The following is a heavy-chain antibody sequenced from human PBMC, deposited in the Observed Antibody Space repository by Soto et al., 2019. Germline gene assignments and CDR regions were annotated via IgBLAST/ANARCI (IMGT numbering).Heavy chain of an antibody. D-gene: IGHD3-16*01. CDR3: ASHLGGSHKYYYYYGMDV. V-gene: IGHV4-39*01. CDR2: IYYSGST. J-gene: IGHJ6*02. CDR1: GGSISSSSYY. Sequence: PSETLSLTCTVSGGSISSSSYYWGWIRQPPGKGLEWIGSIYYSGSTYYNPSLKSRVTISVDTSKNQFSLKLSSVTAADTAVYYCASHLGGSHKYYYYYGMDVWGQGATVTVSS.